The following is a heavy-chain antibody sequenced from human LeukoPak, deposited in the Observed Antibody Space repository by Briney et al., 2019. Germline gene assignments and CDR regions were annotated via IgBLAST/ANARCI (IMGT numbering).Heavy chain of an antibody. V-gene: IGHV1-18*01. D-gene: IGHD2-15*01. CDR3: ARGGCSGGSCPLGY. CDR1: GYTFGNYV. Sequence: ASVKVSCKASGYTFGNYVIHWLRQAPGQGLEWMGWISAYNGNTNYAQKLQGRVTMTTDTSTSTAYMELRSLRSDDTAVYYCARGGCSGGSCPLGYWGQGTLVTVSS. J-gene: IGHJ4*02. CDR2: ISAYNGNT.